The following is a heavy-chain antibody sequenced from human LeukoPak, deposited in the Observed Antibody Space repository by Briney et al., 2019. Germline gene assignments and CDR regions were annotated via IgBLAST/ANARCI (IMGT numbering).Heavy chain of an antibody. CDR1: GGIVNSYA. D-gene: IGHD3-22*01. Sequence: SVKVSCKASGGIVNSYAISWVRQAPGQGLEWMGRIIPIFGTTNYAQKFQGRVTITTDESTGTAYMELGSLRSEDTAVYYCARYGGAYDSSGYSYWGQGTLVTVSS. V-gene: IGHV1-69*05. J-gene: IGHJ4*02. CDR3: ARYGGAYDSSGYSY. CDR2: IIPIFGTT.